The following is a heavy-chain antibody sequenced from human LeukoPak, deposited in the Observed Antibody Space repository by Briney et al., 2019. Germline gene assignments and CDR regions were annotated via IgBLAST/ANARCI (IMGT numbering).Heavy chain of an antibody. Sequence: ASVKVSCKVSGHTLTELSMHWVRQAPGKGLEWMGGFDPEDGETIYAQKFQGRVTMTEDTSTDTAYMELSRLRSEDTAVYYCATDRANHYDYVWGSYRFFQHWGQGTLVTVSS. CDR2: FDPEDGET. D-gene: IGHD3-16*02. V-gene: IGHV1-24*01. CDR1: GHTLTELS. CDR3: ATDRANHYDYVWGSYRFFQH. J-gene: IGHJ1*01.